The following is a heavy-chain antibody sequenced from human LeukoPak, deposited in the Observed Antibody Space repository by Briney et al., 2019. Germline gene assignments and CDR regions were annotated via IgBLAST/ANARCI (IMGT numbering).Heavy chain of an antibody. CDR1: GFTFSSYE. J-gene: IGHJ6*03. Sequence: PGGSLRLSCAASGFTFSSYEVNWVRQAPGKGLEWVSYISSSGSTIYYADSVEGRFTISRDNAKNSLYLQMNSLRAEDTAVYYCASGTTGTTGYYYYYYYMDVWGKGTTVTVSS. D-gene: IGHD1-1*01. CDR2: ISSSGSTI. V-gene: IGHV3-48*03. CDR3: ASGTTGTTGYYYYYYYMDV.